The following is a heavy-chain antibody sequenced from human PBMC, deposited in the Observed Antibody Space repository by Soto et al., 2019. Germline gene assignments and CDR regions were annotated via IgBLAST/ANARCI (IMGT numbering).Heavy chain of an antibody. Sequence: PSETLSLTCTVSGGSISSGGYYWSWIRQHPGKGLEWIGYIYYSGSTYYNPSLKSRVTISVDTSKNQFSLKLSSVTAADTAVYYCARMNYPYYYYYGMDVWGQGTTVTVSS. CDR3: ARMNYPYYYYYGMDV. D-gene: IGHD1-7*01. CDR2: IYYSGST. J-gene: IGHJ6*02. CDR1: GGSISSGGYY. V-gene: IGHV4-31*03.